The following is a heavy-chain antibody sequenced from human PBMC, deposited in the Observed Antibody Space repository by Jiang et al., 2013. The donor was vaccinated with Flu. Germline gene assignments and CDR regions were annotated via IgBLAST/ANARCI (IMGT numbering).Heavy chain of an antibody. D-gene: IGHD6-13*01. CDR1: YSFTSYW. V-gene: IGHV5-51*01. Sequence: YSFTSYWIGWVRQMPGKGLEWMGIIYPGDSDTRYSPSFQGQVTISADKSISTAYLQWSSLKASDTAMYYCARLGREQQLVGDYWGQGTLVTVSS. CDR3: ARLGREQQLVGDY. J-gene: IGHJ4*02. CDR2: IYPGDSDT.